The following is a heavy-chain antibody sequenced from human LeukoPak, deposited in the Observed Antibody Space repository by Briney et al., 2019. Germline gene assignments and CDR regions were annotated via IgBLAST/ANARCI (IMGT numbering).Heavy chain of an antibody. CDR2: IHYIGST. CDR3: ATSVYSSGWHPFFDY. V-gene: IGHV4-39*02. D-gene: IGHD6-19*01. J-gene: IGHJ4*02. CDR1: GDSISNHNYF. Sequence: SETLSLTCAVSGDSISNHNYFWGWIRQPPGKGLEWIGSIHYIGSTYFNLSLKSRVTVSVDTSKNHFSLKLSSVTAADTAVYYCATSVYSSGWHPFFDYWGQGAPVTVSS.